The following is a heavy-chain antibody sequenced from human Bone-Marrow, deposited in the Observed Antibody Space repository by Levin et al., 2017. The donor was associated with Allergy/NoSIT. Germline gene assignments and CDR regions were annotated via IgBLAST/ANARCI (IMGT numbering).Heavy chain of an antibody. CDR3: ARDRGYTGGNHWFDP. J-gene: IGHJ5*02. V-gene: IGHV3-11*01. CDR2: ISTSGTTI. D-gene: IGHD5-24*01. Sequence: NPGGSLRLSCAASGFIFSDYYMSWIRQAPGKGLEWISYISTSGTTISYADSVKGRFTISRDNAKNSLFLHMNSLGVVDTAVYYCARDRGYTGGNHWFDPWGRGTLVTVSS. CDR1: GFIFSDYY.